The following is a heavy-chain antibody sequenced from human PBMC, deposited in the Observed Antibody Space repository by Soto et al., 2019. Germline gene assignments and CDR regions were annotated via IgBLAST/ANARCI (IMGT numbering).Heavy chain of an antibody. V-gene: IGHV3-74*01. D-gene: IGHD2-15*01. CDR3: AVARGPDAFDI. J-gene: IGHJ3*02. Sequence: GSLRLSCAASGFTFSSYWMHWVRQAPGKGLVWVSRINSDGSSTSYADSVKGRFTISRDNAKNTLYLQMNSLRAEDTAVYYCAVARGPDAFDIWGQGTMVTVSS. CDR1: GFTFSSYW. CDR2: INSDGSST.